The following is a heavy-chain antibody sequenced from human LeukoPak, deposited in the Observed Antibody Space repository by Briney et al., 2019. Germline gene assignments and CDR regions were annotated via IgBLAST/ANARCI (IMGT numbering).Heavy chain of an antibody. J-gene: IGHJ4*02. CDR1: GFTFSSYS. V-gene: IGHV3-23*01. D-gene: IGHD6-19*01. CDR3: AKTGGWYDY. CDR2: ISGSGGST. Sequence: GGSLRLSCAASGFTFSSYSMNWVRQAPGKGLEWVSAISGSGGSTYYADSVTGRFTISRDNSKNTLYLQMNSLRAEDTAVYYCAKTGGWYDYWGQGTLVTVSS.